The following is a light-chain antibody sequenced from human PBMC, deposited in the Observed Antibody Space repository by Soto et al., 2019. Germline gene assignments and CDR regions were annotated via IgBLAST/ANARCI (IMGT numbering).Light chain of an antibody. CDR1: QDISNY. CDR2: DAS. Sequence: DIPMTQSPSSLSASVGDRVTITCQASQDISNYLNWYQQKTGKAPKLLIYDASNLETGVPSRFSGSGSGTDFTFTISSLQPEDIATYYCQPYDNLPVTFGQGNKLEIK. J-gene: IGKJ2*01. V-gene: IGKV1-33*01. CDR3: QPYDNLPVT.